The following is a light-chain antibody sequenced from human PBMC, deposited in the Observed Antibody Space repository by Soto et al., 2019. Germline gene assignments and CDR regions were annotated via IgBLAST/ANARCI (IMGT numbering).Light chain of an antibody. CDR2: EGS. Sequence: QSVLTQPASVSGSPGQSITISCTGTNSDVGSYNLVSWYQQNPGKAPKLIIYEGSKRPSGISNRSSGSKSGNTASLTISGLQAEDESDYYCCSYADSTTWVFGTGTKVTVL. CDR1: NSDVGSYNL. V-gene: IGLV2-23*01. CDR3: CSYADSTTWV. J-gene: IGLJ1*01.